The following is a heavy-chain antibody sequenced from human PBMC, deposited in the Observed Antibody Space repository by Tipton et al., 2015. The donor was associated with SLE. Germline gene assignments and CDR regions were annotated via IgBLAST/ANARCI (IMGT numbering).Heavy chain of an antibody. CDR3: ARSVLPYRSGGFDY. CDR2: IYYTGTT. V-gene: IGHV4-28*01. Sequence: TLSLTCAVSGFSISTYNWWGWIRQSPGKGLEWIGYIYYTGTTYYNPSLKSRATMSVDTSKNQFSLKLSSVTAVDTAVYYCARSVLPYRSGGFDYWGQGTPVTVSS. CDR1: GFSISTYNW. D-gene: IGHD2-15*01. J-gene: IGHJ4*02.